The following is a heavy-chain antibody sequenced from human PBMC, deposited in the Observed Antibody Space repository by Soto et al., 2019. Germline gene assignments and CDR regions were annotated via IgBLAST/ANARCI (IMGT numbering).Heavy chain of an antibody. V-gene: IGHV3-23*01. D-gene: IGHD2-15*01. CDR2: ISGSGGST. CDR3: AKNPYCSGGSCYFPYYCYMDV. CDR1: GFTFSSYA. Sequence: EVQLLESGGGLVQPGGSLRLSCAASGFTFSSYAMSWVRQAPGKGLEWVSAISGSGGSTYYADSVKGRFTISRDNSKNPLYLQMNSLRAEDTAVYYCAKNPYCSGGSCYFPYYCYMDVWGKGTTVTVSS. J-gene: IGHJ6*03.